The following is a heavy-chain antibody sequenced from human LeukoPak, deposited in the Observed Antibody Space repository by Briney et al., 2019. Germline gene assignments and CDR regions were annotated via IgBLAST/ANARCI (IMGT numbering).Heavy chain of an antibody. CDR2: ISWDGGST. V-gene: IGHV3-43*01. CDR1: GFTFDDYT. D-gene: IGHD3-10*01. CDR3: AKGGGSGSSYYYYYYMDV. J-gene: IGHJ6*03. Sequence: GGSLRLSCAASGFTFDDYTMHWVRQAPGKGLEWVSLISWDGGSTYYADSVKGRFTISRDNSKNSLYLQMNSLRTEDTALYYCAKGGGSGSSYYYYYYMDVWGKGTTVTISS.